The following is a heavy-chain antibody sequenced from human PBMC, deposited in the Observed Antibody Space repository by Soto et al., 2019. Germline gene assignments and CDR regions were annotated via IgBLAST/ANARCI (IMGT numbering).Heavy chain of an antibody. V-gene: IGHV3-23*01. Sequence: EVQLLASGGGLAQPGGSLRLSCAASGFPFSSYAMSWVRQAPGKGLEWVSGIGGSGGDTFYADSVKGRFTVSRDNAENTLSLELNSLRVEDTAIYYCAKGVLSFHYGMEVWGQGATVTVSS. CDR2: IGGSGGDT. D-gene: IGHD3-10*01. CDR1: GFPFSSYA. CDR3: AKGVLSFHYGMEV. J-gene: IGHJ6*02.